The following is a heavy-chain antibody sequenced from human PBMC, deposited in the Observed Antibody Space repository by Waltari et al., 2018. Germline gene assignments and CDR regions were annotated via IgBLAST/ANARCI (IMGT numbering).Heavy chain of an antibody. J-gene: IGHJ4*02. CDR1: GFTFGDYP. V-gene: IGHV3-49*04. Sequence: EVQLVESGGGLVQPGRSLRLSCRGSGFTFGDYPMSWVRQAAGKGRGWGGSIKSKAYGGTTEYAASVKGRFTIARDDSKSMAYLQMNSLETEDTAVYYCTRVLGWGANAYWGQGTLVTVSS. CDR2: IKSKAYGGTT. CDR3: TRVLGWGANAY. D-gene: IGHD1-26*01.